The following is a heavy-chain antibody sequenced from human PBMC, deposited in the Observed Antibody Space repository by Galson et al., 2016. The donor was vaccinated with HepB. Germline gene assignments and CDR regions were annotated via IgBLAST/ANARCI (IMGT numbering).Heavy chain of an antibody. D-gene: IGHD3-9*01. CDR2: LSTNGLSQ. V-gene: IGHV3-30*03. Sequence: SLRLSCAASGFTFSTYAMSWVRQAPGKGLEWVAVLSTNGLSQHYADSVKGRFTISKDNSKNTLYLQMNSLRAEDTAVYYCAREPVRLDDLLTGPPKNPDYWGQGTLVTVSS. CDR3: AREPVRLDDLLTGPPKNPDY. J-gene: IGHJ4*02. CDR1: GFTFSTYA.